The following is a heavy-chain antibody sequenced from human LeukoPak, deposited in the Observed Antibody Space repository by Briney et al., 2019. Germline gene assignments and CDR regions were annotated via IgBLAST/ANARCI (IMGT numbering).Heavy chain of an antibody. D-gene: IGHD6-13*01. CDR1: GFTFSSYS. J-gene: IGHJ4*02. Sequence: GGSLRPSCAASGFTFSSYSMNWVRQAPGKGLEWVSSISSSSSYIYYADSVKGRFTISRDNAKNSLYLQMNSLRAEDTAVYYCARDSSSWFPKDYWGQGTLVTVSS. CDR2: ISSSSSYI. V-gene: IGHV3-21*01. CDR3: ARDSSSWFPKDY.